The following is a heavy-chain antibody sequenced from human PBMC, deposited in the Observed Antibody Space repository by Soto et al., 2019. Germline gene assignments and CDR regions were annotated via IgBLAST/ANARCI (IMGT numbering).Heavy chain of an antibody. Sequence: EVQLLESGGGLVQPGGSLRLSCAASGFTFSSYAMSWVRQAPGKGLEWVSAISGSGGSTYYADSVKGRFTISRDNSKNTLYLQMNSLRAEDTAVYYCAKGRYNWNALVRRYYYYGMDVWGQGTTVTVSS. D-gene: IGHD1-20*01. CDR2: ISGSGGST. V-gene: IGHV3-23*01. CDR1: GFTFSSYA. CDR3: AKGRYNWNALVRRYYYYGMDV. J-gene: IGHJ6*02.